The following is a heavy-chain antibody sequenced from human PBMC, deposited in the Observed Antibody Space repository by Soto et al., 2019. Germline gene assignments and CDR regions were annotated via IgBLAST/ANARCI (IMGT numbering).Heavy chain of an antibody. CDR1: GGSINSGGYF. Sequence: TLSLTCTVSGGSINSGGYFWSWIRQHPAKGLEWIGYIYYSGITSYNPSLKSRVTISVDTSKNQFSLKLSSVTAADTAVYYCARGINVGSGDYFDYWGQGTLVTVSS. D-gene: IGHD3-10*01. J-gene: IGHJ4*02. CDR3: ARGINVGSGDYFDY. V-gene: IGHV4-31*03. CDR2: IYYSGIT.